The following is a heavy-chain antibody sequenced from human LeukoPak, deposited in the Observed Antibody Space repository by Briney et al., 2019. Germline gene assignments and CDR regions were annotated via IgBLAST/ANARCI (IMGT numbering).Heavy chain of an antibody. CDR1: GSTFTNYY. V-gene: IGHV1-46*01. CDR3: APITWFSDYYFAF. D-gene: IGHD1-14*01. Sequence: GSVKVSCKSSGSTFTNYYIHWVRQAPGQGLEGMGMINPSDALTSYAQKFPGRVTMTRDMSPRTGHMELIRLRSEDTAVYYWAPITWFSDYYFAFWGQGTPVTVSS. CDR2: INPSDALT. J-gene: IGHJ4*02.